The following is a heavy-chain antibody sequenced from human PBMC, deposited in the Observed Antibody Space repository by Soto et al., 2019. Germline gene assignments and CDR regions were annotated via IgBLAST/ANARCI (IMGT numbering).Heavy chain of an antibody. Sequence: PSETLSLTCTVCGGSLSSYYWTWIRHSPGKGLEWIGYVYFSGNTNYNPSLKSRVTISIDTSKNQFSLRLASVTAADTAFYYCGSVRPSGYVLSWGQGTLVTVSS. V-gene: IGHV4-59*01. J-gene: IGHJ5*02. CDR1: GGSLSSYY. CDR3: GSVRPSGYVLS. D-gene: IGHD6-25*01. CDR2: VYFSGNT.